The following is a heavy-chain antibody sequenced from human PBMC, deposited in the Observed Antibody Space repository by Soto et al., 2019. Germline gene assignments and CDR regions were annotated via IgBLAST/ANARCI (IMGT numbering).Heavy chain of an antibody. V-gene: IGHV1-2*04. D-gene: IGHD1-1*01. J-gene: IGHJ6*03. CDR2: INPNSGGT. CDR1: GYTFTGYY. Sequence: ASVKVSCKASGYTFTGYYMHWVRQAPGQGLEWMGWINPNSGGTNYAQKFQGWVTMTRDTSISTAYMELSRLRSDDTAVYYCARGMRAGTSLGAVWYYYYYMDVWGKGTTVTVSS. CDR3: ARGMRAGTSLGAVWYYYYYMDV.